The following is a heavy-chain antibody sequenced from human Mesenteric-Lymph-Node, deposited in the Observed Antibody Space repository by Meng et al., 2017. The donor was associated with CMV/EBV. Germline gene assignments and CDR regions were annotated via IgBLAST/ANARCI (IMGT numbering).Heavy chain of an antibody. D-gene: IGHD2-2*01. V-gene: IGHV1-46*01. Sequence: ASVKVSCKASGYTFTSYYMHWVRQAPGQGLEWMGIINPSGGSTSYAQKFQGRVTMTRDTSISTAYMELSRLRSDDTAVYYCARESGCSSTSCRYYYYYYGMDVWGQGTTVTVSS. CDR2: INPSGGST. J-gene: IGHJ6*02. CDR3: ARESGCSSTSCRYYYYYYGMDV. CDR1: GYTFTSYY.